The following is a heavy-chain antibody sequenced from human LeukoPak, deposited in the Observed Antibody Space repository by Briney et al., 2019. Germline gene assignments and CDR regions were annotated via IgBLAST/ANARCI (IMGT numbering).Heavy chain of an antibody. CDR2: ISGSGGST. J-gene: IGHJ4*02. CDR3: AKAQLYYYFDY. CDR1: GFTFSNFA. Sequence: GGSLRLSCAASGFTFSNFALNRVRQAPGKGLEWVSAISGSGGSTYYADSVQGRFTISRDNSKNTLYLQMNSLRAEDTAVYYCAKAQLYYYFDYWGQGTLVTVSS. D-gene: IGHD1-1*01. V-gene: IGHV3-23*01.